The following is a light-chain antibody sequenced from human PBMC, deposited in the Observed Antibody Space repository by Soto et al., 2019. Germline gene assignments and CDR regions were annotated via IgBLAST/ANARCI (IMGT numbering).Light chain of an antibody. CDR2: DAS. CDR3: QQRSNWVT. J-gene: IGKJ3*01. Sequence: EIVLTQCPATLSLSPGERATLSFWASQGVTRYLAWYQQKPGQAPRLLIYDASNRATGIPARFSGSGSGTDFTLTISSLEPEDFAVYYCQQRSNWVTFGPGTKVDI. CDR1: QGVTRY. V-gene: IGKV3-11*01.